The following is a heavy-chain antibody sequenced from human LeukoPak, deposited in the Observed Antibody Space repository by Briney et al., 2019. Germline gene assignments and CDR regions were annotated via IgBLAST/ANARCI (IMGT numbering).Heavy chain of an antibody. Sequence: ASVKVSCKASGYTFTSYGISWVRRAPGQGLEWMGWISAYNGNTNYAQKLQGRVTMTTDTSTSTAYMELRSLRSDDTAVYYCARERVGATNFDYWGQGTLVTVSS. CDR1: GYTFTSYG. CDR3: ARERVGATNFDY. D-gene: IGHD1-26*01. V-gene: IGHV1-18*01. CDR2: ISAYNGNT. J-gene: IGHJ4*02.